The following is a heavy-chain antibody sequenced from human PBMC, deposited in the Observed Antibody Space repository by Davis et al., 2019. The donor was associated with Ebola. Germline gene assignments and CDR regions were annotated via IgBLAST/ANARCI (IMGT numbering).Heavy chain of an antibody. Sequence: GESLKISCAASGFTFSSYEMNWVRQAPGKGLEWVSYISSSGNTIYYADSVKGRFTISRDNAKNSLYLQMNSLRAEDSAVYYCARDGYCSGGSCFLIYYYGMDVWGQGTTVTVSS. V-gene: IGHV3-48*03. CDR3: ARDGYCSGGSCFLIYYYGMDV. J-gene: IGHJ6*02. CDR2: ISSSGNTI. D-gene: IGHD2-15*01. CDR1: GFTFSSYE.